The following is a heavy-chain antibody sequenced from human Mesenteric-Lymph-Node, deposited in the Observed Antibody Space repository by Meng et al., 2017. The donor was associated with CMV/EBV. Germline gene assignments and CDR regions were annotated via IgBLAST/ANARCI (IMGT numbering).Heavy chain of an antibody. CDR3: ARDHEEYCSDTKCFTFGNV. Sequence: GESLKISCEVSGFTFSSYAMHWVRQAPGKGLEWVGGISSDGRDKYYADSVKGRFTISRDNAKNMMYLQVSSLRAEDTSVYYCARDHEEYCSDTKCFTFGNVWGQGTTVTVSS. V-gene: IGHV3-30*04. D-gene: IGHD2-2*02. CDR1: GFTFSSYA. J-gene: IGHJ6*02. CDR2: ISSDGRDK.